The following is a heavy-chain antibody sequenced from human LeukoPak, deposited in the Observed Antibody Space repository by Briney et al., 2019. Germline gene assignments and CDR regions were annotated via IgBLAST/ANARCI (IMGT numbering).Heavy chain of an antibody. CDR1: GYTFTSYG. V-gene: IGHV1-18*01. J-gene: IGHJ4*02. Sequence: ASVKVSCKASGYTFTSYGISWVRQAPGQGLEWMGCISAYNGNTNYAQKLQGRVTMTTDTSTSTAYMELRSLRSDDTAVYYCARVSRAFGGELMGPFFDYWGQGTLVTVSS. CDR3: ARVSRAFGGELMGPFFDY. CDR2: ISAYNGNT. D-gene: IGHD3-16*01.